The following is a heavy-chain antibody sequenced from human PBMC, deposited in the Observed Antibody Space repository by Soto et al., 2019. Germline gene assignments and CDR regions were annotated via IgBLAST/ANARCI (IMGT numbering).Heavy chain of an antibody. D-gene: IGHD1-26*01. J-gene: IGHJ4*02. V-gene: IGHV4-39*01. CDR2: IYYGGGT. CDR1: GGSISTSYY. CDR3: ARYSGGTMFAY. Sequence: SETLSLTCTVSGGSISTSYYWGWIRQSPGKGLEWIGSIYYGGGTHYNPSLKSRVTISIDTSKNQFSLRLSSVTATDTAVYYCARYSGGTMFAYWGQGTLVTVSS.